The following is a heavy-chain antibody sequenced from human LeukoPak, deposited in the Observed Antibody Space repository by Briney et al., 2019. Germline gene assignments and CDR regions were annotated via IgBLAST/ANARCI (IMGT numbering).Heavy chain of an antibody. CDR1: GFTFSTYF. Sequence: GRSLRLSCAASGFTFSTYFMHWVRQAPGKGLEWVADIASDGSRTFYVESVKGRFTISRDNSKNTLHLQMNSLRAEDTAVYFCARERQDTILHSGAFDIWGQGTMVTVSS. CDR3: ARERQDTILHSGAFDI. J-gene: IGHJ3*02. D-gene: IGHD2-21*01. CDR2: IASDGSRT. V-gene: IGHV3-30-3*01.